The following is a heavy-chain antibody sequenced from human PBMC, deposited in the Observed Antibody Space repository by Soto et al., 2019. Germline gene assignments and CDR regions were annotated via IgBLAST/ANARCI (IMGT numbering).Heavy chain of an antibody. J-gene: IGHJ6*02. CDR1: GFTFSSYG. CDR3: AKDRVGVATTRYYYGRDV. Sequence: QVQLVESGGGVVQPGRSLRLSCAASGFTFSSYGMHWVRQAPGKGLEWVAVISYDGSNKYYADSVKGRFTISRDNSKNTLYLQMNSLRAEDTAVYYCAKDRVGVATTRYYYGRDVWGQGTTVTVSS. D-gene: IGHD5-12*01. V-gene: IGHV3-30*18. CDR2: ISYDGSNK.